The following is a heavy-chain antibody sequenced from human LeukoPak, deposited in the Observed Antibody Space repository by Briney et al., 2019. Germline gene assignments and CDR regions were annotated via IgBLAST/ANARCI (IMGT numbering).Heavy chain of an antibody. J-gene: IGHJ4*02. Sequence: GGSLRLSCAASGFIFSSYGMHWVRQAPGKGLEWVAVIPYDGSNKYYVDSVKGRFTISRDNSKNTLYLQMNSLRPEDTAVYFCAKERGGYSYGYEPFDYWGQGTLVTVSS. CDR1: GFIFSSYG. D-gene: IGHD5-18*01. CDR2: IPYDGSNK. CDR3: AKERGGYSYGYEPFDY. V-gene: IGHV3-30*14.